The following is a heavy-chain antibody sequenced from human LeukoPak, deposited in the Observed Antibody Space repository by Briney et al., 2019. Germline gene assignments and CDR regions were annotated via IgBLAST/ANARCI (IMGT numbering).Heavy chain of an antibody. CDR3: ARHTSAVVVPGY. CDR2: IYTSGST. J-gene: IGHJ4*02. D-gene: IGHD2-2*01. V-gene: IGHV4-4*09. Sequence: SKTLSLTCTVSGGSISSYYWSWIRQPPGKGLEWIGYIYTSGSTNYNPSLKSRVTISVDTSKNQFSLKLSSVTAADTAVYYCARHTSAVVVPGYWGQGTLVTVSS. CDR1: GGSISSYY.